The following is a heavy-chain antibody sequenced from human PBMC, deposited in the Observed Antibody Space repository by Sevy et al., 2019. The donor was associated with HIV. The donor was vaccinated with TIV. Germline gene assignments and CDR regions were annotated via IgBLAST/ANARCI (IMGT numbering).Heavy chain of an antibody. J-gene: IGHJ1*01. Sequence: GGSLRLSCVASGFTVCSYYMSWVRQAPGRGLEWVSSIYSGGSTYYADSVKGRFTISSDKSKNTVYFQMNSLRAEDTAIYYCATYSGSSDYDFYQDWGQGTLVTVSS. CDR2: IYSGGST. V-gene: IGHV3-53*01. CDR1: GFTVCSYY. CDR3: ATYSGSSDYDFYQD. D-gene: IGHD3-22*01.